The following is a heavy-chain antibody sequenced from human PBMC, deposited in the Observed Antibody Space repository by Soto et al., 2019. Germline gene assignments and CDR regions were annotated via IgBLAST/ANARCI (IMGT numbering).Heavy chain of an antibody. CDR3: ARFGYYDFWSGSNWFDP. CDR1: GGSISSYY. V-gene: IGHV4-59*08. J-gene: IGHJ5*02. Sequence: PSETLSLTCTVSGGSISSYYWSWIRQPPGKGLEWIGYIYYSGSTNYNPSLKSRVTISVDTSKNQFSLKLSSVTAADTAVYYCARFGYYDFWSGSNWFDPWGQGTLVTVSS. CDR2: IYYSGST. D-gene: IGHD3-3*01.